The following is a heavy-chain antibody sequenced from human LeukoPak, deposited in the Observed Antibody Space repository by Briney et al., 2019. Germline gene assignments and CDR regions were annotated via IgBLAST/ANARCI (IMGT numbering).Heavy chain of an antibody. CDR2: INHSGST. CDR1: GGSFSGYY. CDR3: ARVRSRHFRMDV. J-gene: IGHJ6*02. V-gene: IGHV4-34*01. Sequence: PSETLSLTCAVYGGSFSGYYWSWIRQPPGKGLEWIGEINHSGSTNYNPSLKSRVTISVDTSKNQFSLKLSSVTAADTAVYYCARVRSRHFRMDVWGQGTTVTVSS.